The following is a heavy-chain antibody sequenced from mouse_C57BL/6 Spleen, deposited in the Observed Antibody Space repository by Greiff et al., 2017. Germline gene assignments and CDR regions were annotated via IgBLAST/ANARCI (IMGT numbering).Heavy chain of an antibody. CDR2: IYPGSGST. CDR3: ARVGGYDALFAY. J-gene: IGHJ3*01. V-gene: IGHV1-55*01. D-gene: IGHD2-2*01. CDR1: GYTFTSYW. Sequence: VQLQQPGAELVKPGASVKMSCKASGYTFTSYWITWVKQRPGQGLEWIGDIYPGSGSTNYNEKFKSKATLTVDTSSSTAYMQLSSLTSEDAAGYYCARVGGYDALFAYWGQGTLVTVSA.